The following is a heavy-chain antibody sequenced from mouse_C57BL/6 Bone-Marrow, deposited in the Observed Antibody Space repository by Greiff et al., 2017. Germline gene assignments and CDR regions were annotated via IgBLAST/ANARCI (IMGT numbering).Heavy chain of an antibody. Sequence: VQLQQSGAELVRPGTSVKVSCKASGYAFTNYLLEWVKQRPGQGLEWIGVFNPGSGGTNYNEKFKGKATLTAYKSSSTAYMQLSSLTSECSAVYFCARRLRRVYYYAMDYCGQKTSVTVSS. J-gene: IGHJ4*01. CDR1: GYAFTNYL. CDR3: ARRLRRVYYYAMDY. CDR2: FNPGSGGT. V-gene: IGHV1-54*01. D-gene: IGHD1-2*01.